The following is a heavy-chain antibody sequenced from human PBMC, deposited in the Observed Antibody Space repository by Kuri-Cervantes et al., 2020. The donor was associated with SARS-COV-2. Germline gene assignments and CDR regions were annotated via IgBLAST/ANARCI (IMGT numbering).Heavy chain of an antibody. J-gene: IGHJ6*02. V-gene: IGHV3-48*01. CDR3: AKDVGYFGGMDV. Sequence: ETLSLTCAASGFTFSSYSMNWVRQAPGKGLEWVSYISSSSSTIYYADSVKGRFTISRDNSKNTLYLQMNSLRAEDTAVYYCAKDVGYFGGMDVWGQGTTVTVSS. CDR2: ISSSSSTI. D-gene: IGHD3-9*01. CDR1: GFTFSSYS.